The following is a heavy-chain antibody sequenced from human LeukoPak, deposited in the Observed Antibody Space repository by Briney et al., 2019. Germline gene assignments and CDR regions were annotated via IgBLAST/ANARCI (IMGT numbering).Heavy chain of an antibody. V-gene: IGHV1-18*01. J-gene: IGHJ4*02. Sequence: ASVKVSCKASGYTFTNYGISWVRQAPGQGLEWMGWISGSSEDTDSAQKFQGRVTMTTDTSTSTAYMELRNLRSDDTATYYCARVGRTKVATMAYWGQGTLVTVSS. CDR1: GYTFTNYG. CDR3: ARVGRTKVATMAY. CDR2: ISGSSEDT. D-gene: IGHD5-12*01.